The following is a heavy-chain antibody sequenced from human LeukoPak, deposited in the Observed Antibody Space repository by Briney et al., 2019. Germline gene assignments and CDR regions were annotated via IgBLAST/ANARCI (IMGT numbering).Heavy chain of an antibody. D-gene: IGHD2-21*02. Sequence: SETLSLTCTVSGGSISGYYWSWIRQPAGKGLEWIGRIYSSGSTYYNPSLRNRVTISVDRSKNQFSLNLTSVTAADTAVYYCARVKPVVGYCGGDCYPYYFDYWGQGTLVTVSS. V-gene: IGHV4-4*07. CDR3: ARVKPVVGYCGGDCYPYYFDY. J-gene: IGHJ4*02. CDR1: GGSISGYY. CDR2: IYSSGST.